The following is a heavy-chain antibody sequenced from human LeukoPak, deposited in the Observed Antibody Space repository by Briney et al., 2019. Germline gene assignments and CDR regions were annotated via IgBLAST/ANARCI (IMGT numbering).Heavy chain of an antibody. CDR1: GYIFASYG. Sequence: ASVKVPCKASGYIFASYGISWVRQAPGQGLQWMGWISGYNGNTNYAQKFQGRVTVTTETSTSTVYMELRSLRSDDTAVYYCARQAACSSIRCPIDYWGQGTLVTVSS. CDR2: ISGYNGNT. J-gene: IGHJ4*02. D-gene: IGHD2-2*01. CDR3: ARQAACSSIRCPIDY. V-gene: IGHV1-18*01.